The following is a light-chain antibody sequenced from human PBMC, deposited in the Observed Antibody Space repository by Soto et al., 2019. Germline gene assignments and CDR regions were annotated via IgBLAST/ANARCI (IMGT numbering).Light chain of an antibody. Sequence: ILMTQSPATLSVSPGERATLSCRASQSVSNNLAWYQQKPGQAPRLLIYDASTRATGIAARFSGSGSGTESTLTISGLQSEDFAVYYCQQYNNWPPWTFGQGTNVEIK. CDR1: QSVSNN. V-gene: IGKV3-15*01. CDR3: QQYNNWPPWT. CDR2: DAS. J-gene: IGKJ1*01.